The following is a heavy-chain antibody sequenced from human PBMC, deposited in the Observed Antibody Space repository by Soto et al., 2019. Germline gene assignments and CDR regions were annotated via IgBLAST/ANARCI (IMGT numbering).Heavy chain of an antibody. D-gene: IGHD6-6*01. Sequence: SETLSLTCTVSGGSISSSSYYWGWIRQPPGKGLEWSGSIYYSGSTYYNPSLKSRVTISVDTSKNQFSLKLSSVTAADTAVYYCASGIGAARPGGYYYYYGMDVWGQGTTVTVSS. V-gene: IGHV4-39*01. CDR1: GGSISSSSYY. CDR3: ASGIGAARPGGYYYYYGMDV. CDR2: IYYSGST. J-gene: IGHJ6*02.